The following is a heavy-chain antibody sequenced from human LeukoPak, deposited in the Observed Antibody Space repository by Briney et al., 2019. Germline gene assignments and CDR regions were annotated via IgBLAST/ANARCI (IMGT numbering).Heavy chain of an antibody. CDR2: IYYSGST. CDR3: ARGSATGGYFDY. CDR1: GGSISSSSYY. J-gene: IGHJ4*02. D-gene: IGHD6-19*01. V-gene: IGHV4-39*01. Sequence: TSETLSLTCTVSGGSISSSSYYWGWIRQPPGKGLEWIGSIYYSGSTYYNPSLKSRVTISVDTSKNQFSLKLSSVTAADTAVYYCARGSATGGYFDYWGQGALVTVSS.